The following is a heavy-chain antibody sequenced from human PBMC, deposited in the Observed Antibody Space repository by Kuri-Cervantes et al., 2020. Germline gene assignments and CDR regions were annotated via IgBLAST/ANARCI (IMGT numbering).Heavy chain of an antibody. J-gene: IGHJ6*02. V-gene: IGHV1-2*02. CDR3: ARVSHYDILTGYSRFGGMDV. CDR1: GYTFTGYY. D-gene: IGHD3-9*01. Sequence: ASVKVSCKASGYTFTGYYMHWVRQAPGQGLEWMGWINPNSGGTNYAQKFQGRVTMTRDTSISTAYMELSRLKSDDTAVYYCARVSHYDILTGYSRFGGMDVWGQGTTVTVSS. CDR2: INPNSGGT.